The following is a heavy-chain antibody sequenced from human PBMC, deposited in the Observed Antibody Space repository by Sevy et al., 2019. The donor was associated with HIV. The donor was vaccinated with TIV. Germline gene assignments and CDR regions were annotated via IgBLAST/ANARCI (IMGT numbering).Heavy chain of an antibody. CDR2: IYPGDSDT. CDR3: ARRVYSSSSSLSLYYYYMDV. CDR1: GYSFTSYW. J-gene: IGHJ6*03. V-gene: IGHV5-51*01. Sequence: GESLKISCKGSGYSFTSYWIGWVRQMPGKGLEWMGIIYPGDSDTRYSPSFQGQVTISAAKSISTAYLQWSSLKASDTAMYYCARRVYSSSSSLSLYYYYMDVWGKGTTVTVSS. D-gene: IGHD6-6*01.